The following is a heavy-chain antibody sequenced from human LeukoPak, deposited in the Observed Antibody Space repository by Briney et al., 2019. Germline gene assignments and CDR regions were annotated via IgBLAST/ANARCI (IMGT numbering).Heavy chain of an antibody. V-gene: IGHV4-30-2*01. CDR3: AGVGDHEDY. CDR1: GGSISSGGYS. D-gene: IGHD4-17*01. CDR2: IYHSGST. Sequence: PSETLSLTCAVSGGSISSGGYSWSWIRQPPGKGLEWIGYIYHSGSTYYNPSLKSRVTISVDTSKNQFSLKLSSVTAADTAVYYCAGVGDHEDYWGQGTLVTVSS. J-gene: IGHJ4*02.